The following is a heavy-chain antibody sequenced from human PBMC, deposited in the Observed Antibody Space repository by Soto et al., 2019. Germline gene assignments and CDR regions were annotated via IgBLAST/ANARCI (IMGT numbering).Heavy chain of an antibody. D-gene: IGHD1-1*01. CDR1: GYTFTGYY. J-gene: IGHJ4*02. V-gene: IGHV1-2*04. CDR3: AREYNWNDVGFGY. Sequence: QVQLVQSGAEVKKPGASVKVSCKASGYTFTGYYMHWVRQAPGQGLEWMGWINPNSGGTNYAQKFKGWVTMTRDTSISTAYMELSRLRSDDTAVYYCAREYNWNDVGFGYWGQGTLVTVSS. CDR2: INPNSGGT.